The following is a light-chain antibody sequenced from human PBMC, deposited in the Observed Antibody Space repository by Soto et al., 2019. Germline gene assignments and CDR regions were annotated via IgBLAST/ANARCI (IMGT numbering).Light chain of an antibody. J-gene: IGLJ3*02. CDR3: CSYAGSGTMV. CDR2: EGT. V-gene: IGLV2-23*01. Sequence: QSALTQPASVSGSPGQSITISCTGTSSDVGSYNLVSWYQQHPDKAPKLMIYEGTKRPSGVSDRFSGSKSGNTASLTIFGLQAEDEADYYCCSYAGSGTMVFGGGTKLTVL. CDR1: SSDVGSYNL.